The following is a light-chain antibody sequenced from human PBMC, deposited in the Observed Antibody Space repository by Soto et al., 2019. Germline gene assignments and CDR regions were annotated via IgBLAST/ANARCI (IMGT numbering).Light chain of an antibody. J-gene: IGLJ2*01. Sequence: QSALTQPASVSGSPGQSITIPCTGTSSDIGGYNYVSWYLQHPGKAPKLLIYDVSNRPSGVSNHFSGSKSGNTASLTISGLQAEDEADYYCSSYTSSVSRYVFGGGTKLTVL. CDR3: SSYTSSVSRYV. CDR2: DVS. V-gene: IGLV2-14*01. CDR1: SSDIGGYNY.